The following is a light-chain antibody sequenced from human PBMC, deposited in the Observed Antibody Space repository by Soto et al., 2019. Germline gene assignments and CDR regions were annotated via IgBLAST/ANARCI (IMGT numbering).Light chain of an antibody. CDR3: QQYNNWPPYT. CDR1: QSIRNS. J-gene: IGKJ2*01. V-gene: IGKV3-15*01. Sequence: VLTQSPGALSLSPGERATLSCRASQSIRNSLAWYQQKPGQAPRLLLYGASTRATGIPARFSGGGSGTEFTLTISSLQSEDFAVYYCQQYNNWPPYTFGQGTKVDIK. CDR2: GAS.